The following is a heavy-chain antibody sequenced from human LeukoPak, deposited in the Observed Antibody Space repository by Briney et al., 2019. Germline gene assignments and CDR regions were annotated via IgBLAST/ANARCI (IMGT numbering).Heavy chain of an antibody. CDR1: GGSISSGGYY. D-gene: IGHD1-7*01. V-gene: IGHV4-31*03. CDR2: IYYSGST. CDR3: ASCTLTGTTYFDY. J-gene: IGHJ4*02. Sequence: SETLSLTCTVSGGSISSGGYYWSWIRQHPGKGLEWIGYIYYSGSTYYNPSLKSRVTISVDTSKNQFSLKLSSVTAADTAVYYCASCTLTGTTYFDYWGQGALVTVSS.